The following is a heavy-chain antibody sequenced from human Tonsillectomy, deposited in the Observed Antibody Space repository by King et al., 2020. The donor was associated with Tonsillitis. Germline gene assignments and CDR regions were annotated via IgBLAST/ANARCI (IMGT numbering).Heavy chain of an antibody. CDR2: IYHSGST. CDR1: GGSISSGYW. CDR3: ARGPYSGSYYSYFDY. D-gene: IGHD1-26*01. Sequence: VQLQESGPGLVKPSGTLSLTCDVSGGSISSGYWWSWVGQPPGKGLEWIGEIYHSGSTKYNMSLESRVTISVDKSKNQFSLKLSSVTAADTAVYYCARGPYSGSYYSYFDYSGQGTLVTVSS. V-gene: IGHV4-4*02. J-gene: IGHJ4*02.